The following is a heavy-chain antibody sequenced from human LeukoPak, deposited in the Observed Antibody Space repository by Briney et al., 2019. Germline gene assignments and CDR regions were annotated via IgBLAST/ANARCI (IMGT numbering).Heavy chain of an antibody. CDR3: AKINTGYSSSWYARIVGDFAFDI. CDR2: ISGSGGST. D-gene: IGHD6-13*01. V-gene: IGHV3-23*01. CDR1: GFTFSSYG. J-gene: IGHJ3*02. Sequence: PGGSLRLSCAASGFTFSSYGMSWVRQAPGKGLEWVSAISGSGGSTYYADSVKGRFTISRDNSKNTLYLQMNSLRAEDTAVYYCAKINTGYSSSWYARIVGDFAFDIWGQGTMVTVSS.